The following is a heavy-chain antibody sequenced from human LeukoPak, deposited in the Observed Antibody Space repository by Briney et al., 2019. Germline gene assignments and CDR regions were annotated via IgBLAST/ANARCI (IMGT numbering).Heavy chain of an antibody. CDR2: IYYSGST. CDR1: GGSISSSSYY. J-gene: IGHJ4*02. V-gene: IGHV4-39*07. D-gene: IGHD6-19*01. Sequence: QLQLQESGPGLVKPSETLSLTCTVSGGSISSSSYYWGWIRQPPGKGLEWVGSIYYSGSTYYNPSLKSRVTISVDTSKNQFSLKLSSVTAADTAVYYCARGEGSGWYETFDYWGQGTLVTVSS. CDR3: ARGEGSGWYETFDY.